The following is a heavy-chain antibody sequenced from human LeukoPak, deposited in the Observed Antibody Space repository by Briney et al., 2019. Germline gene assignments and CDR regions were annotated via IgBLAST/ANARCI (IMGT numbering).Heavy chain of an antibody. V-gene: IGHV3-7*01. CDR2: IKQDGSEK. CDR1: GFTFRSYN. J-gene: IGHJ4*02. CDR3: ARDTYYDILTGYYRFYFDY. D-gene: IGHD3-9*01. Sequence: GGSLRLSCAASGFTFRSYNMNWVRQAPGKGLEWVANIKQDGSEKYYVDSVKGRFTISRDNAKNSLYLQMNSLRAEDTAVYYCARDTYYDILTGYYRFYFDYWGQGTLVTVSS.